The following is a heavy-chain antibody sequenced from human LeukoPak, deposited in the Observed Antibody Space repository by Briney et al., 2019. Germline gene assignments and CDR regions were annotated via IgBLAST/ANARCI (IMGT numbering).Heavy chain of an antibody. CDR3: ARLAGGGWYIVDS. CDR2: IHYSGST. D-gene: IGHD6-19*01. J-gene: IGHJ4*02. V-gene: IGHV4-59*12. CDR1: GGSISSFY. Sequence: SETLSLTCTVSGGSISSFYWNWIRQPPGKGLEWIGNIHYSGSTNYNPSLKSRVTISVDTSENQFSLKLTSVTAADTAVYYCARLAGGGWYIVDSWGQGTLVTVSS.